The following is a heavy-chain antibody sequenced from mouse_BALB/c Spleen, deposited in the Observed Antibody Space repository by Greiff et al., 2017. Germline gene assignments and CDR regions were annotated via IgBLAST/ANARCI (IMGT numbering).Heavy chain of an antibody. CDR1: GYTFTSYW. J-gene: IGHJ4*01. CDR2: ILPGSGST. Sequence: QVQLQQSGAELMKPGASVTISCKATGYTFTSYWIEWVKQRPGHGLEWIGEILPGSGSTNYNEKFKGKATFTADTSSNTAYMQLSSLTSEDSAVYYCARSAGTVYYYAMDYWGQGTSVTVSS. D-gene: IGHD4-1*01. CDR3: ARSAGTVYYYAMDY. V-gene: IGHV1-9*01.